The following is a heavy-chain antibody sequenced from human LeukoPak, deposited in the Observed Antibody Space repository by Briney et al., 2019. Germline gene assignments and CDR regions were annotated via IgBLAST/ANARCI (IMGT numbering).Heavy chain of an antibody. CDR1: GGSISSYY. V-gene: IGHV4-4*07. CDR2: IYTSGST. D-gene: IGHD3-9*01. J-gene: IGHJ3*02. CDR3: ARGPIYMTMAAFDI. Sequence: SETLSLTCTVSGGSISSYYWSWIRQPAGKGLEWIGRIYTSGSTNYNPSLESRVTMSVDTSKNQFPLKLSSVTAADTAVYYCARGPIYMTMAAFDIWGQGTMVTVSS.